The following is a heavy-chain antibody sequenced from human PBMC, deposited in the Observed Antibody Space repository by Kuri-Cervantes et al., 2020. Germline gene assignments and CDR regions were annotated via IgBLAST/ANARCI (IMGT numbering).Heavy chain of an antibody. V-gene: IGHV1-58*02. J-gene: IGHJ4*02. CDR2: IVVGSGNT. CDR3: ARDRMGAITWGFDY. Sequence: SVKVSCKASGFTFTSSAMQWVRQARGQRLEWIGWIVVGSGNTNYAQKFQERVTMTRDTSISTVYMELSSLRSDDTAVYYCARDRMGAITWGFDYWGQGTLVTVSS. D-gene: IGHD1-26*01. CDR1: GFTFTSSA.